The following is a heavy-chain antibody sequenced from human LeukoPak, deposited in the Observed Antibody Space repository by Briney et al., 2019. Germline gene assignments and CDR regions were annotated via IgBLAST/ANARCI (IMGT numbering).Heavy chain of an antibody. CDR2: ISYSGST. J-gene: IGHJ5*02. V-gene: IGHV4-59*01. D-gene: IGHD3-10*01. Sequence: SETLSLTCTVSGGSISSYYWSWIRQPPGKGLEWIGYISYSGSTKYNPSLKSRVTISVDTSKNQFSLKLRSVTAADTAVYYCALAGQFAEFDPWGQGTLVTVSS. CDR1: GGSISSYY. CDR3: ALAGQFAEFDP.